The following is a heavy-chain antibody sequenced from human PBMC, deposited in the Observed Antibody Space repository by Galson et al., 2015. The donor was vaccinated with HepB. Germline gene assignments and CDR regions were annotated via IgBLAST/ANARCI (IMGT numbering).Heavy chain of an antibody. Sequence: QSGAEVKKPGESLKISCKASGYSFRNYWIGWVRQMPGKGLECMGIIYPGDSETRYSPSFQGQVTLSADKSTNTAYLQWSSLKASDTAMYYCARLGHESYHYYGMDVWGQGTTVTVSS. J-gene: IGHJ6*02. V-gene: IGHV5-51*01. D-gene: IGHD5-18*01. CDR3: ARLGHESYHYYGMDV. CDR2: IYPGDSET. CDR1: GYSFRNYW.